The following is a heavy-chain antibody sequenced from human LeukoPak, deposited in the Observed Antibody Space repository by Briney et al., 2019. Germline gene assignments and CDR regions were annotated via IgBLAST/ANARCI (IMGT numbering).Heavy chain of an antibody. CDR2: IIPILGIA. J-gene: IGHJ4*02. CDR1: GGTFSSYA. V-gene: IGHV1-69*04. Sequence: ASVKVSCKASGGTFSSYAISWVRQAPGQGLEWMGRIIPILGIANYAQKFQGRVTITADKSTSTAYMELSSLRSEDTAVYYCARENTMTVVVILWGQGTLVTVSS. D-gene: IGHD3-22*01. CDR3: ARENTMTVVVIL.